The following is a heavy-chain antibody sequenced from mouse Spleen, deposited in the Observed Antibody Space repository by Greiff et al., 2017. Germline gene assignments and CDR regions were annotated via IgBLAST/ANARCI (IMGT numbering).Heavy chain of an antibody. D-gene: IGHD2-4*01. Sequence: EVQLQQSGTVLARPGASVKMSCKTSGYTFTSYWMHWVKQRPGQGLEWIGAIYPGNSDTSYNQKFKGKAKLTAVTSASTAYMELSSLTNEDSAVYYCTRAPIYYDYDGVAMDYWGQGTSVTVSS. J-gene: IGHJ4*01. V-gene: IGHV1-5*01. CDR2: IYPGNSDT. CDR1: GYTFTSYW. CDR3: TRAPIYYDYDGVAMDY.